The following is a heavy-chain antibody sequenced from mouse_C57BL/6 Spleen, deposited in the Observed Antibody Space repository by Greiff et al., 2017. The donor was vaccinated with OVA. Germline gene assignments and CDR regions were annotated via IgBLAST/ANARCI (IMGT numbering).Heavy chain of an antibody. CDR1: GYTFTSYW. V-gene: IGHV1-52*01. CDR3: ARGRGSSYEAMDY. Sequence: QVQLKQPGAELVRPGSSVKLSCKASGYTFTSYWMHWVKQRPIQGLEWIGNIDPSDSETHYNQKFKDKATLTVDKSSSTAYMQLSSLTSEDSAVYYCARGRGSSYEAMDYWGQGTSVTVSS. D-gene: IGHD1-1*01. CDR2: IDPSDSET. J-gene: IGHJ4*01.